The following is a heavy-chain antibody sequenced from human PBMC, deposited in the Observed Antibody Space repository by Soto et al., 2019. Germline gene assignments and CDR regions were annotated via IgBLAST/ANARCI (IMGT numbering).Heavy chain of an antibody. Sequence: SETLSLTCTVSGGSISTSGYHWAWIRQPPGKGLEWIASIYYSGSTYHNPSLKSRATISVDTSKNQFSLKLTSVTAADTAVYYCAREYESSPTDWGQGTLVTVSS. CDR2: IYYSGST. CDR1: GGSISTSGYH. J-gene: IGHJ4*02. V-gene: IGHV4-39*02. D-gene: IGHD6-13*01. CDR3: AREYESSPTD.